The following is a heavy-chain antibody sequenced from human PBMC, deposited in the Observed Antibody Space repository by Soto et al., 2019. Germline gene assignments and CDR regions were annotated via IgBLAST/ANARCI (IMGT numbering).Heavy chain of an antibody. CDR1: GYRFTSYW. J-gene: IGHJ6*02. D-gene: IGHD3-10*01. CDR3: ARHSAYYGLAV. CDR2: INPGDSDT. V-gene: IGHV5-51*01. Sequence: GESLKISCKGAGYRFTSYWIDWVRQMPGKGLEWMGTINPGDSDTKYNPSFQGQVTISADKSITTAYLQWSSLKASDTAIYYCARHSAYYGLAVWGQSTSVTVSS.